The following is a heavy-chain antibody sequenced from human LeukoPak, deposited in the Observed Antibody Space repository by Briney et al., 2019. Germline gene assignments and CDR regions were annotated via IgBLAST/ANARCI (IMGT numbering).Heavy chain of an antibody. V-gene: IGHV1-2*02. CDR2: IDPNTGGA. D-gene: IGHD2-8*01. Sequence: ASVKVSCMTSGYTFTAYFMHWVRQAPGQGLEWLGWIDPNTGGANYPPKFQGRVTMTRDTSISTGYMELRGLTYDDTAVYFCARLQMVVGPCVEDYWGQGALVTVSS. CDR3: ARLQMVVGPCVEDY. J-gene: IGHJ4*02. CDR1: GYTFTAYF.